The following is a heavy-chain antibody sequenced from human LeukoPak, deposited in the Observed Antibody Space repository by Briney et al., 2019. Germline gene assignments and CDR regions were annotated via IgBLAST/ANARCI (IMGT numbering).Heavy chain of an antibody. V-gene: IGHV3-48*01. CDR3: ARGPSNYDFWSGYHDY. CDR1: GFTFSSYS. CDR2: ISSSSSTI. Sequence: GGSLRLSCAASGFTFSSYSMNWVRQAPGKGLEWVSYISSSSSTIYYADSVKGRFTISRDNAKNSLYLQMNSLRAEDTAVYYCARGPSNYDFWSGYHDYWGQGTLDTVSS. J-gene: IGHJ4*02. D-gene: IGHD3-3*01.